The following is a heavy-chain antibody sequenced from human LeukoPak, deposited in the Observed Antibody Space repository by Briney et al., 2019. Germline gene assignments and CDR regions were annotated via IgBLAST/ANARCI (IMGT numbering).Heavy chain of an antibody. J-gene: IGHJ4*02. CDR1: GFTLSNHW. CDR3: AKDSGEQWPLGFVDY. V-gene: IGHV3-7*03. Sequence: GGSLRLSCAASGFTLSNHWMTWVRQVPGRGPEWVANVNRDGSETYYQDSVKGRFTISRDNSKNSLYLQMNSLRTEDTALYYCAKDSGEQWPLGFVDYWGQGTLVTVSS. CDR2: VNRDGSET. D-gene: IGHD6-19*01.